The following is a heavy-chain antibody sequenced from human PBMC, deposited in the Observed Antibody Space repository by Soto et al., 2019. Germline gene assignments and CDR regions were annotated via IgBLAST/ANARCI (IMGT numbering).Heavy chain of an antibody. Sequence: QVQLVESGGGVVQPGRSLRLSCAASGFTFSSYGMHWVRQAPGKGLEWVAVISYDGSNKYYADSVKGRFTISRDNSKNTLYLQMNSLRAEDTAVYYCAKDTEGATIQTLIDYWGQGTLVTVSS. J-gene: IGHJ4*02. CDR1: GFTFSSYG. V-gene: IGHV3-30*18. CDR3: AKDTEGATIQTLIDY. D-gene: IGHD1-26*01. CDR2: ISYDGSNK.